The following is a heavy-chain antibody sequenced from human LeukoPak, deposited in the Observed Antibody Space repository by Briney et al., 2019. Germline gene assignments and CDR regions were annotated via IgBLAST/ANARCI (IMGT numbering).Heavy chain of an antibody. CDR2: IYTSGST. CDR3: ARVEAGQLGSQYNWFDP. Sequence: SETLSLTCTVSGGSISSYYWSWIRQPAGKGLEWSGRIYTSGSTNYNPSLKSRVTMSVDTSKNQFSLKLSSVTAAATAVYYCARVEAGQLGSQYNWFDPWGQGTLVTDSS. V-gene: IGHV4-4*07. CDR1: GGSISSYY. D-gene: IGHD6-13*01. J-gene: IGHJ5*02.